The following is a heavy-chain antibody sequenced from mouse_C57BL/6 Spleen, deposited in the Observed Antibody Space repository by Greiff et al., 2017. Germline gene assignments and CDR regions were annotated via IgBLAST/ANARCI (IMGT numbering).Heavy chain of an antibody. CDR3: AKYYCGSGYPYCDS. D-gene: IGHD1-1*01. V-gene: IGHV7-3*01. J-gene: IGHJ2*01. CDR1: GFTFTDYY. Sequence: EVKVEESGGGLVQPGGSLSLSCAASGFTFTDYYMSWVRQPPGKALEWLGFIRNKANGYTTEYSASVKGRFTISRDNSQSILYLQMNALRAEDSATYYCAKYYCGSGYPYCDSWGQGTTLTVSS. CDR2: IRNKANGYTT.